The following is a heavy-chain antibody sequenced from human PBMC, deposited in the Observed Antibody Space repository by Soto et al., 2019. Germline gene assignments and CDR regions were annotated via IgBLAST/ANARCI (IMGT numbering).Heavy chain of an antibody. CDR1: GFTFSSYS. CDR3: ARDTEDYYYYGMDV. Sequence: GGSLSLSCAASGFTFSSYSMNWVRQAPGKGLEWVSYISSSSSTIYYADSVKGRFTISRDNAKNSLYLQMNSLRDEDTAVYYCARDTEDYYYYGMDVWGQGTTVTVSS. V-gene: IGHV3-48*02. J-gene: IGHJ6*02. CDR2: ISSSSSTI.